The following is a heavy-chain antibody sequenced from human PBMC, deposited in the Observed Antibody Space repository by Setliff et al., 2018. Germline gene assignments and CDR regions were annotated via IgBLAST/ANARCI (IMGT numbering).Heavy chain of an antibody. Sequence: SETLSLTCTVSGGSISSYYWGWIRQPPGKGLEWIGSIYYSGSTYYNPSLKSRVTISVDTSKNQFSLNLYSVTAADTAVYYCARAFDSSGYYGESHTHYFDNWGQGTLVTVSS. J-gene: IGHJ4*02. D-gene: IGHD3-22*01. CDR2: IYYSGST. CDR1: GGSISSYY. V-gene: IGHV4-39*01. CDR3: ARAFDSSGYYGESHTHYFDN.